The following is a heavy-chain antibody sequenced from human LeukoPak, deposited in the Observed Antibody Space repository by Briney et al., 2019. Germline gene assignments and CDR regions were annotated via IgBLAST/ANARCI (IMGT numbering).Heavy chain of an antibody. V-gene: IGHV4-59*08. Sequence: SETLSLTCTVSGGSISSYYWSWIRQSPGKGLECIGYIHYTGSTNYNPSLKSRVTISVDTSKNQFSLKLSSVTAADTAVYYCARTPGIAALYYFDYWGQGTLVTVSS. CDR1: GGSISSYY. D-gene: IGHD6-13*01. CDR3: ARTPGIAALYYFDY. CDR2: IHYTGST. J-gene: IGHJ4*02.